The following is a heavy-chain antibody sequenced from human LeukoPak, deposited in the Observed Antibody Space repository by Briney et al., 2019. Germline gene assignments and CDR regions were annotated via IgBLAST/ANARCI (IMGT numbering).Heavy chain of an antibody. V-gene: IGHV3-23*01. CDR2: IRGGGADI. D-gene: IGHD3-10*01. Sequence: GGSLRLSCAASGFIFSGYAMSWVRQAPGKGLEWVSSIRGGGADIYYADSVKGRFTISRDNSKNTLYLQMNSLRAEDTAVYCCAKRSASGSYYQQIFDYWGQGTLVTVSS. J-gene: IGHJ4*02. CDR1: GFIFSGYA. CDR3: AKRSASGSYYQQIFDY.